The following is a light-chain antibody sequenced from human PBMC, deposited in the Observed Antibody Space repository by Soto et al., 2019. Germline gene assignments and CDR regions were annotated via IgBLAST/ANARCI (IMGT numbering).Light chain of an antibody. CDR3: QQYNIYPLT. CDR2: KAS. Sequence: DIQMTQSPSTLSASVGDRVTITCRASQSISSWLAWYQQKPGKAPTLLIYKASSLESGVPSRFSGSGSGTEFTLTISSLQPDDFATYYCQQYNIYPLTFGGGTKVEIK. J-gene: IGKJ4*01. CDR1: QSISSW. V-gene: IGKV1-5*03.